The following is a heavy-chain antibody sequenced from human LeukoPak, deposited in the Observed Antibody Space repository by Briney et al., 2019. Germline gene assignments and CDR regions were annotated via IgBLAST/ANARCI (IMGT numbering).Heavy chain of an antibody. V-gene: IGHV3-48*03. Sequence: GGSLRLSCAASGFTFSSYEMNWVRQAPGKGLEWVSYISSSGSTIYYADSVRGRFTISRDNAKNSLFLQMNSVRAEDTAVYLCARTRGPLLPESWGQGTLVTVSS. D-gene: IGHD3-22*01. CDR1: GFTFSSYE. CDR2: ISSSGSTI. CDR3: ARTRGPLLPES. J-gene: IGHJ1*01.